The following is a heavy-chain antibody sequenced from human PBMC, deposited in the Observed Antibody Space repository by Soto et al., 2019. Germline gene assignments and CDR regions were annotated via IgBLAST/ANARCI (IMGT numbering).Heavy chain of an antibody. CDR3: AKDSGLLWYGDLA. CDR1: GFIFSTYT. D-gene: IGHD3-10*01. CDR2: ISGSGGST. V-gene: IGHV3-23*01. J-gene: IGHJ4*02. Sequence: GRSLRLSCAASGFIFSTYTMNWVRQAPGKGLEWVSAISGSGGSTYYADSVKGRFTISRDNSKNTLYLQMNSLRAENTAVYYCAKDSGLLWYGDLAWGQGTVVTVSS.